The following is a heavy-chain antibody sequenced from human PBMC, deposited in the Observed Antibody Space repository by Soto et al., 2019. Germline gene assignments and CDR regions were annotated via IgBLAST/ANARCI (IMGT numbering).Heavy chain of an antibody. CDR3: ARATVMDHDSGDH. D-gene: IGHD4-17*01. CDR2: ISDDGTST. Sequence: EVQLVESGGRLVQPGGSLRLSCAASGFTFSSYWMHWVRQVPGKGLVWVSRISDDGTSTSYAYSLRGRFITSRDNAKNTLYLQLNSLRAEDTAVYYCARATVMDHDSGDHWGQGPLVAVSS. CDR1: GFTFSSYW. V-gene: IGHV3-74*01. J-gene: IGHJ4*02.